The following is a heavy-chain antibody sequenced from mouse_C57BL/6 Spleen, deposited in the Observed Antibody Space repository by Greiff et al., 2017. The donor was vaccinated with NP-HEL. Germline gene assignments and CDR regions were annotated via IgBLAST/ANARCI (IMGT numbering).Heavy chain of an antibody. D-gene: IGHD2-5*01. CDR2: IWRGGST. V-gene: IGHV2-5*01. CDR3: AKEGYYSNYDAMDY. J-gene: IGHJ4*01. CDR1: GFSLTSYG. Sequence: VQGVESGPGLVQPSQSLSITCTVSGFSLTSYGVHWVRQSPGKGLEWLGVIWRGGSTDYNAAFMSRLSITKDNSKSQVFFKMNSLQADDTAIYYCAKEGYYSNYDAMDYWGQGTSVTVSS.